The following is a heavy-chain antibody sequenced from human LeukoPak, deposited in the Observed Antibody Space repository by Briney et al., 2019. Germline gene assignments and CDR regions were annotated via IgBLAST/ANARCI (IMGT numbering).Heavy chain of an antibody. J-gene: IGHJ4*02. V-gene: IGHV4-38-2*02. Sequence: PSETLSLTCTVSGYSISSGYYWGWIRQPPGKGLEWIGSIYHSGSTYYNPSLKSRVTISVDTSKNQFSLKLSSVTAADTAVYYCARVVGAPDEYYFDYWGQGTLVTVSS. CDR3: ARVVGAPDEYYFDY. CDR2: IYHSGST. CDR1: GYSISSGYY. D-gene: IGHD1-26*01.